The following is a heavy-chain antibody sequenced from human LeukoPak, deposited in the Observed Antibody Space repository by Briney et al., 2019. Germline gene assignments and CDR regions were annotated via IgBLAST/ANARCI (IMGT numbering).Heavy chain of an antibody. CDR3: ARDENYYGSGSYPGF. J-gene: IGHJ4*02. CDR2: ISYDGSNK. D-gene: IGHD3-10*01. V-gene: IGHV3-30*04. Sequence: GGSLRLSCAASGFTFSSYAMHWVRQAPGKGLEWVAVISYDGSNKYYADSVRGRFTISRDNSKNTLYLQTNSLRAEDTAVYYCARDENYYGSGSYPGFWGQGTLVTVSS. CDR1: GFTFSSYA.